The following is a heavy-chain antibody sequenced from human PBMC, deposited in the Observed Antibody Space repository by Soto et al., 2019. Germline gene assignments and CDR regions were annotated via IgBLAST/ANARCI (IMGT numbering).Heavy chain of an antibody. J-gene: IGHJ3*02. CDR3: ARVKMATIEEFDAFDI. V-gene: IGHV3-11*01. D-gene: IGHD5-12*01. CDR1: GFTFSDYY. Sequence: GESLKISCAASGFTFSDYYMSWIRQAPGKGLEWVSYISSSGSTIYYADSVKGRFTISRDNAKNSLYLQMNSLRAEDTAVYYCARVKMATIEEFDAFDIWGQGTMVTVSS. CDR2: ISSSGSTI.